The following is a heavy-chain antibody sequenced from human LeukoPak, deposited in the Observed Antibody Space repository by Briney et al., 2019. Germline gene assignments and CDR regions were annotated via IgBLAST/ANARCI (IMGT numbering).Heavy chain of an antibody. D-gene: IGHD4-17*01. CDR3: ARDLYGDTIDY. V-gene: IGHV3-11*04. CDR1: GFTFSDYY. J-gene: IGHJ4*02. CDR2: ISSSGSTI. Sequence: PGGSLRLSCAASGFTFSDYYMSWIRQAPGKGLEWVSYISSSGSTIYYADSVKGRFTISRDNAKNTVYLQMNSLSAEDTAVYYCARDLYGDTIDYWGQGTLVTVSS.